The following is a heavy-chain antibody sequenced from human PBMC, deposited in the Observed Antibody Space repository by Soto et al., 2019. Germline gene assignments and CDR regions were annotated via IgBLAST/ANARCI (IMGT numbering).Heavy chain of an antibody. CDR3: ARDPPATRHGMDV. CDR1: EFTVSSNY. CDR2: IYSGGST. J-gene: IGHJ6*02. V-gene: IGHV3-53*01. Sequence: PGGSLRLSCAASEFTVSSNYMSWVRQAPGKGLEWVSVIYSGGSTYYADSVRGRFTISRDNSKNTLYLQMKSLRAEDTAVYYCARDPPATRHGMDVWGQGTTVTVSS.